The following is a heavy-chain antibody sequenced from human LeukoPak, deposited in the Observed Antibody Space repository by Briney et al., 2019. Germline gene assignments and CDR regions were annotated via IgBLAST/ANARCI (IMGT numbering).Heavy chain of an antibody. Sequence: GGSLRLSCAASGFTFSSYEMNWVRQAPGKGLEWVSYISSTGSLKYYADSVKGRFTISRDNVRNSLYLQMNSLRVEDTAVYYCARDGAPRTDYWGQGTLVTVCS. CDR1: GFTFSSYE. V-gene: IGHV3-48*03. J-gene: IGHJ4*02. CDR2: ISSTGSLK. CDR3: ARDGAPRTDY. D-gene: IGHD3-16*01.